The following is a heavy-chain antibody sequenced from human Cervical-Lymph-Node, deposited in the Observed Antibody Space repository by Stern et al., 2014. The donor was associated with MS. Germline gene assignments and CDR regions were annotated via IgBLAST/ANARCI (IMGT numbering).Heavy chain of an antibody. CDR3: AIFHPPR. CDR2: IIPVSGTA. CDR1: GGTFRNYA. J-gene: IGHJ3*01. Sequence: QEQLVQSGAEVKKPGSSVKVSCKASGGTFRNYALSWVRQAPGQGLEWMGVIIPVSGTATYAQQFYGRLNIIADEYTGTVYMELSSLGSEYTAVYFCAIFHPPRWGQGTMVTVSS. V-gene: IGHV1-69*01.